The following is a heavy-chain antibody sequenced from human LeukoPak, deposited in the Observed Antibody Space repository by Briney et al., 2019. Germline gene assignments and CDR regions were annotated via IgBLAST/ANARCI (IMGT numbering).Heavy chain of an antibody. Sequence: GGSLRLSCAASGFTFSTYSMTWVRQAPGKGLEWVSSISSSSSYIYYADSVKGRFTISRDNAKNSLYLQMNSLRAEDTAVYYCARDYYGSGGNYFDYWGQGTLVTVSS. CDR1: GFTFSTYS. CDR3: ARDYYGSGGNYFDY. CDR2: ISSSSSYI. D-gene: IGHD3-10*01. V-gene: IGHV3-21*01. J-gene: IGHJ4*02.